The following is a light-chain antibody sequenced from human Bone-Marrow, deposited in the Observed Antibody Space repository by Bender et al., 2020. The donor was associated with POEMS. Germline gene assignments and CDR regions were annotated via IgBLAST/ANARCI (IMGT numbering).Light chain of an antibody. CDR2: DDN. Sequence: SYVLTQPPSVSVAPGETATITCGGTLFGPESVHWYQQHPGQAPVLVLYDDNDRPSGIPARFSGSNSGRTATLTISRVEAGDEADYFCQVWDSSTYVFGTGTRVTVL. V-gene: IGLV3-21*01. J-gene: IGLJ1*01. CDR1: LFGPES. CDR3: QVWDSSTYV.